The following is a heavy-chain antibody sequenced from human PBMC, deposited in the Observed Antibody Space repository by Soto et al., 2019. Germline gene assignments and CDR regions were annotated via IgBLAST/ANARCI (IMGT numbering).Heavy chain of an antibody. D-gene: IGHD3-10*01. Sequence: QVPLLQSGAEVKKPGSSVKVSCRATGGTFRKYTISWVRLSPGQGPEWMGGIIPFFGTANYAQKFQGRVTIPTHESRKTAYMELSILEPEDTAVYYWARNSGIPGSGRYYPEAKWYFALWGRGTLVIVSS. CDR1: GGTFRKYT. CDR2: IIPFFGTA. J-gene: IGHJ2*01. V-gene: IGHV1-69*01. CDR3: ARNSGIPGSGRYYPEAKWYFAL.